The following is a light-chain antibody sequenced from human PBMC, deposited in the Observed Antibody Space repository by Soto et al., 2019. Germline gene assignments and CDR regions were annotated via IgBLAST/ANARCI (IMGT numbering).Light chain of an antibody. V-gene: IGKV1-39*01. Sequence: DIQMTQSPSSLSASVGDRVTITCRASQSISSYLNWYHQKPGKASKLLIYSASSLQSGVPSRFSGSGSGTDFTLTISSLQPEDFATYYCQQSYSTPWTFGQGTNVEIK. CDR1: QSISSY. J-gene: IGKJ1*01. CDR3: QQSYSTPWT. CDR2: SAS.